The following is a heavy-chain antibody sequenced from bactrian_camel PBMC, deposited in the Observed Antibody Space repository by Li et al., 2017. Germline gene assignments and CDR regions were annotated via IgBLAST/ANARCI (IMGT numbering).Heavy chain of an antibody. CDR1: GSTFSRYG. V-gene: IGHV3S6*01. CDR2: IYSDGSNT. Sequence: VQLVESGGGLVQPGGSLRLSCKSSGSTFSRYGMNWVRQAPGKGLEWVSSIYSDGSNTYYADSMKGRFTMSRDNAKNTVYLRMNSLKPEDTAVYYCVRYLQRLDYWGQGTQVTVS. CDR3: VRYLQRLDY. D-gene: IGHD5*01. J-gene: IGHJ4*01.